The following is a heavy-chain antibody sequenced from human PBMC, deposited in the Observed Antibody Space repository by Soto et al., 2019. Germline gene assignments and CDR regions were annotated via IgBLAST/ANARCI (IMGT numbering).Heavy chain of an antibody. D-gene: IGHD6-13*01. Sequence: QVQLVQSGAEVKKPGASVKDSCKASGYTFSSYGISWVRQAPRQGLEWMGWISAYNGYTIYAQKPQGRVTMTTDTSTSTAYMELRSLRSDDTAVYYCARQYSSSWSENDAFDIWVQGTMVTVSS. V-gene: IGHV1-18*01. J-gene: IGHJ3*02. CDR2: ISAYNGYT. CDR3: ARQYSSSWSENDAFDI. CDR1: GYTFSSYG.